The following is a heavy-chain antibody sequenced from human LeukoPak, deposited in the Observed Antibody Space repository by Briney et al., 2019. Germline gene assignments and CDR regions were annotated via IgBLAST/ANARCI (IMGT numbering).Heavy chain of an antibody. V-gene: IGHV3-66*01. J-gene: IGHJ3*02. CDR2: IYSGGST. D-gene: IGHD3-10*01. CDR1: GFTVSSNY. CDR3: ASLPRGSGSYYWPDAFDI. Sequence: GGSLRLSCAASGFTVSSNYMSWVRQAPGKGLEWVSVIYSGGSTYYADSVKGRFTISRDNSKNTLYLQMNSLRAGDTAVYYCASLPRGSGSYYWPDAFDIWGQGTTVTVSS.